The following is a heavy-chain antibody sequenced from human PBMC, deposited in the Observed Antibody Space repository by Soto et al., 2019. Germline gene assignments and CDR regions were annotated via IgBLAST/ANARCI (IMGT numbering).Heavy chain of an antibody. V-gene: IGHV3-23*01. Sequence: EVQLLESGGALVQPGGSLRLSCAPSGFTFNSFPMTWVRQAPGKGLEWVSSVSGSGGNTYYTESVKGRFIISRDNTRNILYLHMDSLRAEDTALYYCVKGGVGEAGSDYWGQGTLVTVSS. D-gene: IGHD1-26*01. CDR2: VSGSGGNT. CDR3: VKGGVGEAGSDY. CDR1: GFTFNSFP. J-gene: IGHJ4*02.